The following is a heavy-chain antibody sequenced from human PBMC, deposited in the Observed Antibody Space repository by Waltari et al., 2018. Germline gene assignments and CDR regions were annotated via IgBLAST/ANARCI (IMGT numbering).Heavy chain of an antibody. J-gene: IGHJ2*01. CDR3: ARKVTSGWLFDL. CDR1: GYSTSSGYY. V-gene: IGHV4-38-2*01. CDR2: IYHSGST. Sequence: QVQLQESGPGLVKPSETLSLTCPVSGYSTSSGYYWGWIRQPPGKGLEWIGSIYHSGSTYYNPSLKSRVTISVDTSKNQFSLKLSSVTAADTAVYYCARKVTSGWLFDLWGRGTLVTVSS. D-gene: IGHD6-19*01.